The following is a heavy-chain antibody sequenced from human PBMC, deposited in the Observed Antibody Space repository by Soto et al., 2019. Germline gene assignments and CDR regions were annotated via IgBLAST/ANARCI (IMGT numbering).Heavy chain of an antibody. Sequence: TGWSLRLSCVASGFTFSDHYMTWIRQAPGKGLEWLSYISTSSNYTNYADSVKGRFTISRDNAMNSLYLQTNSLRAEDTAVYYCARLRLTGYFDYWGQGTLVTVSS. J-gene: IGHJ4*02. CDR2: ISTSSNYT. CDR3: ARLRLTGYFDY. CDR1: GFTFSDHY. V-gene: IGHV3-11*03.